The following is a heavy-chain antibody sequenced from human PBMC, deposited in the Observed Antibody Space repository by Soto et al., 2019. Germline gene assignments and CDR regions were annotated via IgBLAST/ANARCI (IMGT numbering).Heavy chain of an antibody. CDR2: ISAGGSDT. J-gene: IGHJ4*02. CDR1: GFVFSYYA. Sequence: GGSLRLSCVASGFVFSYYAMSWVRQAPGKGLEWVSAISAGGSDTYYADSVKGRFTVSRVNSESTLYLQMNTLRAEDTAIYYCASXPIWCGSSSCYTEGFDSWGQGTLVTVSS. V-gene: IGHV3-23*01. D-gene: IGHD2-2*01. CDR3: ASXPIWCGSSSCYTEGFDS.